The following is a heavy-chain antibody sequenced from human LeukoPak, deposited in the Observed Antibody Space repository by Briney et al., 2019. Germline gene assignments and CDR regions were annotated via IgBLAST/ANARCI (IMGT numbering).Heavy chain of an antibody. D-gene: IGHD3-10*01. J-gene: IGHJ4*02. CDR3: VKDGSGSYYTYYFDY. CDR2: INSDGTTT. CDR1: GFTFSSYW. V-gene: IGHV3-74*01. Sequence: GGSLRLSCAASGFTFSSYWIHWVRQAPGKGLVWVSRINSDGTTTSYADSVKGRFTISRDNSKNTLYLQMSSLRAEDTAVYYCVKDGSGSYYTYYFDYWGQGTLVTVSS.